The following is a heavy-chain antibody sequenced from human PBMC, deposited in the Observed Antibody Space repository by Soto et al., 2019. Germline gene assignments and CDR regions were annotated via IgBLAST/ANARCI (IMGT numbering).Heavy chain of an antibody. J-gene: IGHJ3*02. V-gene: IGHV3-23*01. CDR3: AKDMVSSTASDAFDI. D-gene: IGHD3-10*01. Sequence: GGSLRLSCSACGLTFSSYAMTWVRQAPGKGLEWVSGISGGGYSTYYADSVNGRFTISRDNSKNTLYLQMNSLRVEDTAVYYCAKDMVSSTASDAFDIWGQGTMVTVSS. CDR2: ISGGGYST. CDR1: GLTFSSYA.